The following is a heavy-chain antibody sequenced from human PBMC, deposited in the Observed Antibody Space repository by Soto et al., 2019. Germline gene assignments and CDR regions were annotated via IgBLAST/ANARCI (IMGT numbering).Heavy chain of an antibody. CDR3: ARAGHSSSSEGANWFDP. D-gene: IGHD6-6*01. CDR1: GGSISSGGYY. J-gene: IGHJ5*02. CDR2: IYYSGST. Sequence: QVQLRESGPGLVKPSQTLSLTCTVSGGSISSGGYYWSWIRQHPGKGLEWIGYIYYSGSTYFNPSLKSRLTISVDTSKNQFSLQLSSVTAADTAVYYCARAGHSSSSEGANWFDPWGQGTLVTVSS. V-gene: IGHV4-31*03.